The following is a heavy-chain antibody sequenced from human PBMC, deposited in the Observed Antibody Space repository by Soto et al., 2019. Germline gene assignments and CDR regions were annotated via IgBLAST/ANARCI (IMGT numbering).Heavy chain of an antibody. CDR1: GGSISNNNYY. CDR2: IHYSGSS. Sequence: QLQLQESGPGLVKPSETLSLTCTVSGGSISNNNYYWGWIRQPPGKGLDWMGSIHYSGSSYYNPSLTSRVTISVDTSKNPFSLRLSSVTAADTAVYYCARRGIAVAGTISAFDIWGQGTMVTVSS. J-gene: IGHJ3*02. CDR3: ARRGIAVAGTISAFDI. V-gene: IGHV4-39*02. D-gene: IGHD6-19*01.